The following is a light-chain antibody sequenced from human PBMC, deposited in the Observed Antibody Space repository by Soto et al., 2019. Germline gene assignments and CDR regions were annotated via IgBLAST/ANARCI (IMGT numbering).Light chain of an antibody. V-gene: IGKV3-15*01. CDR2: GAS. J-gene: IGKJ2*02. CDR3: QQYNNWPGT. Sequence: EIVMTQSPGTLSVSPGERATLSCRASQSVSSDLAWYQQKPGQAPRLLIYGASTRATGIPARFSGSGSGTEFSLTIRSLQSEDFAVYYCQQYNNWPGTFGQGTKLEI. CDR1: QSVSSD.